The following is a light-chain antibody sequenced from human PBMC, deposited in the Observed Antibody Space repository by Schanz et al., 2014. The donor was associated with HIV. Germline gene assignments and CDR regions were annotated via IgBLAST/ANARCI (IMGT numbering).Light chain of an antibody. CDR3: QQYDNWPPLT. CDR2: GAS. CDR1: QTVSKN. V-gene: IGKV3-15*01. J-gene: IGKJ4*01. Sequence: EIVMTQSPGTLSVSPGERATLSCRASQTVSKNLAWYQQKPGQAPRLLIYGASTRVTGIPARFSGSGSGTEFTLTNSSLQSEDFVVYYCQQYDNWPPLTFGGGTKVEIK.